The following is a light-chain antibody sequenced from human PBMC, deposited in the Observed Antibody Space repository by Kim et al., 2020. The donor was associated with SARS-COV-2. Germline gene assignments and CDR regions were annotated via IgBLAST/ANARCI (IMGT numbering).Light chain of an antibody. Sequence: PGGTVTLPSDSSTGAVTSDHFPYWFQQKPGQAPRTLIYDTGNRHSWTPARFSGSLLGGKAALTLSAVQAEDEADYYCLLSYSDSRVFGGGTQLTVL. J-gene: IGLJ2*01. CDR3: LLSYSDSRV. CDR2: DTG. V-gene: IGLV7-46*01. CDR1: TGAVTSDHF.